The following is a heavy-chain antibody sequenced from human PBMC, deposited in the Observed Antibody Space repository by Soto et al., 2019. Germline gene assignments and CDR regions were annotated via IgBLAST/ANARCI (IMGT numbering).Heavy chain of an antibody. Sequence: PGGSLRLSCAASGFTFSSYAMYWVRQAPGKGLEWVSGISTSGVSTYHADSVKGRFTISRDNPKNTLYLQINSLRAEDTAVYYCAKDRTAGTAVDYWGQGTLVTVSS. V-gene: IGHV3-23*01. CDR1: GFTFSSYA. D-gene: IGHD6-13*01. J-gene: IGHJ4*02. CDR2: ISTSGVST. CDR3: AKDRTAGTAVDY.